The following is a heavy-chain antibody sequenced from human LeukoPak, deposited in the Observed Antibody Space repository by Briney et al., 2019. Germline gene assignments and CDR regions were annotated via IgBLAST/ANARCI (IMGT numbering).Heavy chain of an antibody. D-gene: IGHD2-2*01. J-gene: IGHJ4*02. CDR2: IYTSGST. CDR3: ARVQSRVVPAASDY. CDR1: GGSISSYY. Sequence: PSETLSLTCTVSGGSISSYYWSWIRQPAGKGLEWIGRIYTSGSTNYNPSLKSRVTMSVDTSKNQFSLKLSSVTAADTAVYYCARVQSRVVPAASDYWGQGTLVTVSS. V-gene: IGHV4-4*07.